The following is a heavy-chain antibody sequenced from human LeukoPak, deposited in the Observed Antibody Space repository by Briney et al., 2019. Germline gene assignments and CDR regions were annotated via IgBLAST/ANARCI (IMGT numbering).Heavy chain of an antibody. CDR3: ARVPSSSWSGAWFDP. Sequence: GGSLRLSCAASGFTFSDYNMRWIRQAPGKGLEWVSSISRSGSTKYYADSVKGRFTISRDNAKNSLFLQMNSLRAEDTAVYYCARVPSSSWSGAWFDPWGQGTLVTVSS. J-gene: IGHJ5*02. V-gene: IGHV3-11*04. D-gene: IGHD6-13*01. CDR1: GFTFSDYN. CDR2: ISRSGSTK.